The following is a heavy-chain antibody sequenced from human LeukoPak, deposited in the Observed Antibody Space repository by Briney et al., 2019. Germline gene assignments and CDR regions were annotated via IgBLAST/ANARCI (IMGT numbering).Heavy chain of an antibody. CDR3: ARQTEWSTFDY. V-gene: IGHV3-30*04. J-gene: IGHJ4*02. D-gene: IGHD3-3*01. Sequence: GGSLRLSCAASGFTFSSYAMHWVRQAPGKGLEWVAVISYDGSNKYYADSVKGRFTISRDNSKNTLYLQMNSLRAEDTAVYYCARQTEWSTFDYWGQGTLVTVSS. CDR1: GFTFSSYA. CDR2: ISYDGSNK.